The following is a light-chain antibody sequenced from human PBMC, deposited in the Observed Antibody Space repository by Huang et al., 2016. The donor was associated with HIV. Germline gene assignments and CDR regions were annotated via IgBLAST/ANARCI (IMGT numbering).Light chain of an antibody. CDR1: LSVSTN. V-gene: IGKV3-15*01. J-gene: IGKJ4*01. Sequence: ERVMTQSLATLSLSPGERATLSCRASLSVSTNLAWYQQRPGQPPRLLIYGAATRATGIPARFSGGGSGAEFTLTISSLQSEDFAVYYCQQYDNWPLTFGGGTKVQIK. CDR3: QQYDNWPLT. CDR2: GAA.